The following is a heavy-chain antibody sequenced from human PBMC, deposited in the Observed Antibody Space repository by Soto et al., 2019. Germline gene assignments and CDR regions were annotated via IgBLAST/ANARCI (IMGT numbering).Heavy chain of an antibody. D-gene: IGHD1-1*01. Sequence: SETLSLTCTVSGVSVSIGSQYWSWIRQPPGKGLEWIAYIYHSGSTNYNPSLKSRVTISVDLSKNQFSPRLDSVTAADTAVYYCARDRSDDLNSYDAFDIRGQGTMVTVSS. CDR1: GVSVSIGSQY. CDR3: ARDRSDDLNSYDAFDI. V-gene: IGHV4-61*01. CDR2: IYHSGST. J-gene: IGHJ3*02.